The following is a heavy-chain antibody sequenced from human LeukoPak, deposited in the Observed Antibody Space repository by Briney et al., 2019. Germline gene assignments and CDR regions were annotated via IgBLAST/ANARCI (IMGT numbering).Heavy chain of an antibody. CDR1: GFTFSSYS. V-gene: IGHV3-21*01. CDR2: VTSRSSHI. J-gene: IGHJ4*02. CDR3: ARAGGIESAFD. Sequence: GGSLKLSCAASGFTFSSYSMSWVRQAPGKGLEWVSSVTSRSSHIYYADSVRGRFTISRDNAKKSLYLQMNSLRAEDTAVYYCARAGGIESAFDWGQGTLVTVSS. D-gene: IGHD5-12*01.